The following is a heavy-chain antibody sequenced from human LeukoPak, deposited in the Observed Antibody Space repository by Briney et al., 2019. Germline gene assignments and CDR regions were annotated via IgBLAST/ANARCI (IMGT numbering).Heavy chain of an antibody. V-gene: IGHV4-59*08. D-gene: IGHD6-13*01. CDR1: CGSIISYY. J-gene: IGHJ5*02. CDR2: IYYSGST. CDR3: ARHGMAAAGRYSDNLWFRDYNWFDP. Sequence: SETLSLTCTVACGSIISYYWGWIRQPPGKGLEWIGYIYYSGSTNYNPSLKSRVTISVDTSKNQFSLKLSSVTAADTAVYYCARHGMAAAGRYSDNLWFRDYNWFDPWGQGTLVTVSS.